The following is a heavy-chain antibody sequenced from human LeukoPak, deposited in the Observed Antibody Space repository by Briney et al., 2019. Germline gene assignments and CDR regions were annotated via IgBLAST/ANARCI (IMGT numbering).Heavy chain of an antibody. V-gene: IGHV4-39*07. D-gene: IGHD6-13*01. CDR2: IYYSGST. J-gene: IGHJ6*03. Sequence: PSETLSLTCTVSGGSISSSSYYWGWIRQPPGKGLEWIGSIYYSGSTYYNPSLKSRVTISVDTSKNQFSLKLSSVTAADTAVYYCARDSSRSNYYYYMDVWGKGTTVTISS. CDR3: ARDSSRSNYYYYMDV. CDR1: GGSISSSSYY.